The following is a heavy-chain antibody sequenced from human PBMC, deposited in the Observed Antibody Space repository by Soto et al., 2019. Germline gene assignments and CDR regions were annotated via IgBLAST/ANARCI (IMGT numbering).Heavy chain of an antibody. CDR2: INAGNGNT. D-gene: IGHD2-21*02. CDR3: ARSIVVVTALDY. J-gene: IGHJ4*02. V-gene: IGHV1-3*05. Sequence: QVQLVQSGAEEKKPGASVKVSCKASGYTFTSYAMHWVRQAPGQRLEWMGWINAGNGNTKYSQKFQGRVIITRDTSASTPYRGLSSLRSEDTAVYYGARSIVVVTALDYWGPGTLVTVSS. CDR1: GYTFTSYA.